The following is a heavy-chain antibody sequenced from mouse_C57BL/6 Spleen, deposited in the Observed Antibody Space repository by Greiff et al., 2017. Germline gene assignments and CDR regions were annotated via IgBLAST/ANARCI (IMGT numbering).Heavy chain of an antibody. J-gene: IGHJ2*01. CDR2: IDPETGGT. Sequence: QVQLQQSGAELVRPGASVTLSCKASGYTFTDYEMHWVKQTPVHGLEWIGAIDPETGGTAYNQKFKGKAILTADKSSSTAYMELRSLTSEDSAVYYCTRPIYDGYWYFDYWGQGTTLTVSS. V-gene: IGHV1-15*01. CDR1: GYTFTDYE. D-gene: IGHD2-3*01. CDR3: TRPIYDGYWYFDY.